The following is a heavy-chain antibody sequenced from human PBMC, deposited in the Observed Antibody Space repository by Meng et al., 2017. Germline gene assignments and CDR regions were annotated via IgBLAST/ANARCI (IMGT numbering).Heavy chain of an antibody. CDR2: ISSSSSYI. D-gene: IGHD1-26*01. CDR1: GFTFSSYW. J-gene: IGHJ6*02. Sequence: GESLKISCAASGFTFSSYWMSWVRQAPGKGLEWVSSISSSSSYIYYADSVKGRFTISRDNAKNSLYLQMNSLRAEDTAVYYCARDGPGYSRGKYGMDVWGQGTTVTVSS. CDR3: ARDGPGYSRGKYGMDV. V-gene: IGHV3-21*01.